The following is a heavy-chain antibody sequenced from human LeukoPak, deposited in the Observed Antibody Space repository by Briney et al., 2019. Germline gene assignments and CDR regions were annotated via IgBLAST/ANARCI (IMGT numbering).Heavy chain of an antibody. CDR1: GFTFDDYA. D-gene: IGHD6-13*01. CDR2: ISGDGGST. CDR3: AKGHSSSWYPLEDY. V-gene: IGHV3-43*02. Sequence: GGSVRLSCAASGFTFDDYAMHWVGQAPGKGLEWVSLISGDGGSTYYADSVKGRFTISRDNSKNSLYLQMNSLRTEDTALYYCAKGHSSSWYPLEDYWVQGTLATVTS. J-gene: IGHJ4*02.